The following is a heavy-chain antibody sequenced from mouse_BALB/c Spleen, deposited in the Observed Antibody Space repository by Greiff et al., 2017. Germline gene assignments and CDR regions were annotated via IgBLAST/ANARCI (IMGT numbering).Heavy chain of an antibody. CDR3: ASRQRGRYYAMDY. Sequence: EVQLQESGPGLVKPSQSLSLTCSVTGYSITSGYYWNWIRQFPGNKLEWMGYISYDGSNNYNPSLKNRISITRDTSKNQFFLTWNSVTTEDTATYDGASRQRGRYYAMDYGGQGTSVTVSS. J-gene: IGHJ4*01. V-gene: IGHV3-6*02. CDR1: GYSITSGYY. D-gene: IGHD3-2*01. CDR2: ISYDGSN.